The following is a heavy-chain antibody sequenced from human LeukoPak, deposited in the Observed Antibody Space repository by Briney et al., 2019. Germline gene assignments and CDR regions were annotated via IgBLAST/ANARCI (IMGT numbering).Heavy chain of an antibody. J-gene: IGHJ4*02. CDR1: RFSAITND. Sequence: GGSLRHSPVHPRFSAITNDMTCGRQAPRKGLWWVSVLYSEGITKYADYVQGRSTISRDNSKHTLYLNRNRLSPDHTARYYFARGVEPLAANTLAYWGQGTLVTVSS. CDR2: LYSEGIT. CDR3: ARGVEPLAANTLAY. D-gene: IGHD1-14*01. V-gene: IGHV3-53*01.